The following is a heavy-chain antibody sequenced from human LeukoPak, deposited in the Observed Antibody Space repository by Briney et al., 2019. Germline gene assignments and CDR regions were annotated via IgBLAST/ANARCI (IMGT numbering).Heavy chain of an antibody. D-gene: IGHD6-19*01. CDR2: ISNDGSNR. CDR3: AKDVSGWSYFGY. Sequence: GGSLRLSCAASGFSFSAYGMHWVRQAPGKGLEWVAIISNDGSNRHYADSVKGRFTIYGDKSKNTLYLQMNSLRTEDTAVYYCAKDVSGWSYFGYWGQGALVTVSS. CDR1: GFSFSAYG. J-gene: IGHJ4*02. V-gene: IGHV3-30*18.